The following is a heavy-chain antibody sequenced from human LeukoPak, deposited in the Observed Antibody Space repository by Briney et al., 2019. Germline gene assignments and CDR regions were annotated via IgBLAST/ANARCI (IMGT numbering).Heavy chain of an antibody. D-gene: IGHD3-10*01. CDR3: AEFGEFGY. Sequence: GGSLRLSCAASGFTFSSYAMHWVRQAPGKGLEWVAVISYDGSNKYYADSVKGRFTISRDNSKNTLYQQMNSLRAEDTAVYYCAEFGEFGYWGQGTLVTVSS. CDR2: ISYDGSNK. J-gene: IGHJ4*02. V-gene: IGHV3-30*04. CDR1: GFTFSSYA.